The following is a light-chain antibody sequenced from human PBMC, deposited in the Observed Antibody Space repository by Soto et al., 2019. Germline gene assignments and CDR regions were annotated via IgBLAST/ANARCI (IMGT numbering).Light chain of an antibody. V-gene: IGLV2-8*01. J-gene: IGLJ2*01. Sequence: QSALTQPPSASGSPGQAVTISCTGTSSDVGAYNYVSWYQQHPGKAPKLMIYEVNKQPSGVPDRFSGSKSGNTASLTVFGLQAEYEADYYCSSYVGNNNLVFGGGTKLTVL. CDR3: SSYVGNNNLV. CDR2: EVN. CDR1: SSDVGAYNY.